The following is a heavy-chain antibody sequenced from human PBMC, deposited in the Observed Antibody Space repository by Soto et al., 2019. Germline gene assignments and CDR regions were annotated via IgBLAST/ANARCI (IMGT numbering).Heavy chain of an antibody. V-gene: IGHV3-9*01. CDR1: GFTFDDYA. CDR3: AKADTWEGQWLPIPGD. CDR2: ISWNSGSI. J-gene: IGHJ4*02. D-gene: IGHD6-19*01. Sequence: EVQLVESGGGLVQPGRSLRLSCAASGFTFDDYAMHWVRQAPGKGLEWVSGISWNSGSIGYADSVKGRFTISRDNAKNSLYLQRNSLRAEDTALYYCAKADTWEGQWLPIPGDWGQGTLVTVSS.